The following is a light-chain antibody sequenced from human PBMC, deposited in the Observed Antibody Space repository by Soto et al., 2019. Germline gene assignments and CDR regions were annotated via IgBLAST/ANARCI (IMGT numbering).Light chain of an antibody. CDR3: QQRSNWPRT. V-gene: IGKV3-11*01. Sequence: EIVLPQSPGTLSLSPGDRATLSCRASQSVSSYLAWYQQKPGQAPRLLIYDASNRATGIPARFSGSGSGTDFTLTISSLEPEEFAVYYCQQRSNWPRTFGQGTKVDIK. CDR1: QSVSSY. J-gene: IGKJ1*01. CDR2: DAS.